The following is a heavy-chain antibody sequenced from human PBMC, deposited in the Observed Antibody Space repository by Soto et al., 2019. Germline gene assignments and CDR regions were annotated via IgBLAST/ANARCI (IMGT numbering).Heavy chain of an antibody. CDR2: ISYDGSNK. Sequence: GGSLRLSCAASGFTFSSYAMHWVRQAPGKGLEWVAVISYDGSNKYYADSVKGRFTISRDNSKNTLYLQMNSLRAEDTAVYYCARARYCSGGSCYLAGMDVWGQGTTVTVSS. J-gene: IGHJ6*02. D-gene: IGHD2-15*01. CDR1: GFTFSSYA. V-gene: IGHV3-30-3*01. CDR3: ARARYCSGGSCYLAGMDV.